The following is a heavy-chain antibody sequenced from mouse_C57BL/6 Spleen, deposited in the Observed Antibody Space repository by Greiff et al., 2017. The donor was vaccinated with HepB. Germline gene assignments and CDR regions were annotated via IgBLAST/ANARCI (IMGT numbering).Heavy chain of an antibody. CDR3: AIGRNYGFDY. V-gene: IGHV1-64*01. J-gene: IGHJ2*01. CDR2: IHPNSGST. CDR1: GYTFTSYW. D-gene: IGHD1-1*01. Sequence: QVQLKQPGAELVKPGASVKLSCKASGYTFTSYWMHWVKQRPGQGLEWIGMIHPNSGSTNYNEKFKSKATLTVDKSSSTAYMQLSSLTSEDSAVYYCAIGRNYGFDYWGQGTTLTVSS.